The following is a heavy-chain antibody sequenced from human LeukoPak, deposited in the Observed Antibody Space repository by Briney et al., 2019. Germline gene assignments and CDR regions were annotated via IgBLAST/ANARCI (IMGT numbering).Heavy chain of an antibody. V-gene: IGHV1-18*01. Sequence: ASVKVSCKASGYTFTSYGISWVRQAPGQGLEWMGWISAYNGNTNYAQKFQGRLTMTRNTSISTAYMELNSLRSEDTAMYYCARGTSEMETISYWGQGTLVTVFS. CDR1: GYTFTSYG. CDR3: ARGTSEMETISY. CDR2: ISAYNGNT. D-gene: IGHD5-24*01. J-gene: IGHJ4*02.